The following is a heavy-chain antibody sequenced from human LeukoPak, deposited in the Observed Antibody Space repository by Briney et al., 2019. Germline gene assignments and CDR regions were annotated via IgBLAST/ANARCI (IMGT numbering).Heavy chain of an antibody. CDR2: IKSNNDGGTT. CDR1: GFIFNMAW. CDR3: TPVMVEDRGF. D-gene: IGHD2-21*01. V-gene: IGHV3-15*01. Sequence: GGSLRLSCAASGFIFNMAWMNWVRQAPGKGPEWVGRIKSNNDGGTTDYASPVEGRFIISRDDSKNTIYLQMNRLIIDDTAIYYCTPVMVEDRGFWGQGTLVTVSS. J-gene: IGHJ4*02.